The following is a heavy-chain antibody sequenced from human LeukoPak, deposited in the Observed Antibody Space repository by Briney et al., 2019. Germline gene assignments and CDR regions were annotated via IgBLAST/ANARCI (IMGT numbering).Heavy chain of an antibody. J-gene: IGHJ4*02. CDR1: GYSFTTYW. Sequence: GEFLKISCKGSGYSFTTYWIGWVRQMPGKGLEWMGTIFPGDSDTRNSPSFQGQVTISVDTSISTAYLQWSSLKASDTAMYYCARLYGSGNYLYFDYWGQGTLVSVSS. CDR2: IFPGDSDT. V-gene: IGHV5-51*01. CDR3: ARLYGSGNYLYFDY. D-gene: IGHD3-10*01.